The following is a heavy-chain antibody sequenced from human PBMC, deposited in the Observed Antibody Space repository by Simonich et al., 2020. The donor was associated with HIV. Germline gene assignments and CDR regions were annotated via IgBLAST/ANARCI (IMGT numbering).Heavy chain of an antibody. Sequence: QVQLVQSGVEVKKPGASVKVSCKASGYTFTSYGITWVRQAPGQGLEWMGWINSYKGNTNYAQNLQGRVTMTTDTSTSTDYMELRSLRSDDTAVYYCARGGKHNFWSGHDGFDIWGQGTMVTVSS. D-gene: IGHD3-3*01. V-gene: IGHV1-18*01. CDR2: INSYKGNT. CDR3: ARGGKHNFWSGHDGFDI. J-gene: IGHJ3*02. CDR1: GYTFTSYG.